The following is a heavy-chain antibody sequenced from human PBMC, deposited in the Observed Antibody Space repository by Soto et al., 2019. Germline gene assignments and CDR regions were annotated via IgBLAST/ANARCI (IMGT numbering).Heavy chain of an antibody. CDR1: GASISSYY. CDR2: IYYSGST. D-gene: IGHD1-7*01. J-gene: IGHJ5*02. CDR3: ARAGITGTTRWFDP. V-gene: IGHV4-59*08. Sequence: ETLSLTCTVSGASISSYYWSWIRQPPGKGLEWIGYIYYSGSTNYNPSLKSRVTISVDTSKNQFSLKLSSVTAADTAVYYCARAGITGTTRWFDPWGQGTLVTVSS.